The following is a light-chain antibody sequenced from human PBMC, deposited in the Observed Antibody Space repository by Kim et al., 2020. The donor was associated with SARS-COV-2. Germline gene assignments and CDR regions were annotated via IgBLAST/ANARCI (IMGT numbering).Light chain of an antibody. Sequence: SLSASTGDRVTITCRASQGISSYLAWYQQKPGKAPKLLIYAASTLQSGVPSRFSGSGSGTDFTLTISCLQSEDFATYYCQQYYSYSFGQGTKLEI. CDR3: QQYYSYS. J-gene: IGKJ2*01. V-gene: IGKV1-8*01. CDR2: AAS. CDR1: QGISSY.